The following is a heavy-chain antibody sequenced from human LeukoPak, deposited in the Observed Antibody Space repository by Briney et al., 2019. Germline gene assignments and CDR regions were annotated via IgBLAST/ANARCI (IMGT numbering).Heavy chain of an antibody. D-gene: IGHD6-13*01. CDR3: ARDGSSATAGLYNYYYYYMDV. V-gene: IGHV1-2*02. CDR2: INPNSGGT. CDR1: GYTFTGYY. Sequence: GASVKVSCKASGYTFTGYYMHWVRQAPGQGLEWMGWINPNSGGTNYAQKFQGRVTMTRDTSISTAYMELSRLRSDDTAVYYCARDGSSATAGLYNYYYYYMDVWGKGTTVTVSS. J-gene: IGHJ6*03.